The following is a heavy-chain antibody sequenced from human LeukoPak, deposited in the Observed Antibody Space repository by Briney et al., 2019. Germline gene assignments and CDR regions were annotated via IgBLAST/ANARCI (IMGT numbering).Heavy chain of an antibody. CDR1: GGSIRSYY. J-gene: IGHJ5*02. CDR2: IYTSGST. CDR3: ARAQIAVAGTWFDP. Sequence: SETLSLTCTVSGGSIRSYYWSWIRQPPGKGLEWIGRIYTSGSTNYNPSLKSRVTISVDTSKNQFSLKLSSVTAADTAVYYCARAQIAVAGTWFDPWGQGTLVTVSS. V-gene: IGHV4-4*08. D-gene: IGHD6-19*01.